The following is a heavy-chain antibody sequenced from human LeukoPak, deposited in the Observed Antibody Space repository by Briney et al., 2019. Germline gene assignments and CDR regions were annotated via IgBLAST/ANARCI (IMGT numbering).Heavy chain of an antibody. Sequence: ASVKVSCKTSGYTFSTYGISWVRQAPGQGLEWMGWISAYNGNTNYAQKLQGRVTMTTDTSTSTAYMELRSLRSDDTAVYYCARYTSGRLNPGFYHYYMDVWGKGTTVTVSS. D-gene: IGHD6-19*01. CDR3: ARYTSGRLNPGFYHYYMDV. CDR1: GYTFSTYG. J-gene: IGHJ6*03. CDR2: ISAYNGNT. V-gene: IGHV1-18*01.